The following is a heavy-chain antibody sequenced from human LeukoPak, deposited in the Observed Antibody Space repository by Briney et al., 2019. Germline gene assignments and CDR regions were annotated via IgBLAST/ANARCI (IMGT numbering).Heavy chain of an antibody. D-gene: IGHD2-15*01. V-gene: IGHV1-69*13. Sequence: SVKVSCKASGGTFSSYAISWVRQAPGQGPEWMGGLIPIFATANYAQKFQGRVTITADESTSTAYMELSSLRSEDTAVYYCARGLDIVVVVADYDGMDVWGQGTTVTVSS. J-gene: IGHJ6*02. CDR3: ARGLDIVVVVADYDGMDV. CDR2: LIPIFATA. CDR1: GGTFSSYA.